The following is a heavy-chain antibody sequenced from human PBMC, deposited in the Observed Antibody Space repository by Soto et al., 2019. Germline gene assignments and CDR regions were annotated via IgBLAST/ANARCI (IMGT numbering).Heavy chain of an antibody. J-gene: IGHJ4*02. CDR2: IIPMLGLA. CDR1: GGTFSSYT. V-gene: IGHV1-69*02. D-gene: IGHD5-18*01. CDR3: ANRGYSYGFVIY. Sequence: QVQLVQSGAEVKKPGSSVKVSCKASGGTFSSYTFSWVRQAPGQGLEWMGRIIPMLGLANYAQKFQGRVTITADKSTSTAYMELSSLRSEDTAVYYCANRGYSYGFVIYWGQGTLLTVSS.